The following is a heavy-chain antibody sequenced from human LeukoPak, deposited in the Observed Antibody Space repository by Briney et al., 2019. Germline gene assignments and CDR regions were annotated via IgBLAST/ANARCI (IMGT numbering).Heavy chain of an antibody. V-gene: IGHV3-21*06. CDR3: ARGDDYGDRNYLDS. D-gene: IGHD4-17*01. CDR2: IGGRRTYT. J-gene: IGHJ4*02. CDR1: GFTFRSYP. Sequence: GGSLRLSCAASGFTFRSYPMTWVRQPPGKGLEWVSSIGGRRTYTYYADSVKGRFTISRDNAKNPLDLQMNNLRAEDTAVYYCARGDDYGDRNYLDSWGQGTLVTVSS.